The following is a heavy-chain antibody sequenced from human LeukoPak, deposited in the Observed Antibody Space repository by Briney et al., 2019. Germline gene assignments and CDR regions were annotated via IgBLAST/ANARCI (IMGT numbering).Heavy chain of an antibody. CDR2: IYYNGNT. CDR3: AGMGNHGDYMFFDY. D-gene: IGHD4-17*01. Sequence: SETLSLTCTVSGGSLGRFHWSWIRQIPGKGLDHIGYIYYNGNTNYNPSLKSQVTMSVDASKNQCSLNVTAVTAADTAVYYCAGMGNHGDYMFFDYWGQGTLVTVSS. J-gene: IGHJ4*02. V-gene: IGHV4-59*01. CDR1: GGSLGRFH.